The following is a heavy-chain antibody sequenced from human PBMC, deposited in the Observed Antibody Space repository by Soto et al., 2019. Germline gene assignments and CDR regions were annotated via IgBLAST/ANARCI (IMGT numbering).Heavy chain of an antibody. V-gene: IGHV3-30*18. CDR3: AKDEAVDI. J-gene: IGHJ3*02. CDR1: GFTLSSYG. CDR2: ISYDGSNK. Sequence: PGGSLRLSCAASGFTLSSYGMHWVRQAPGKGLEWVAVISYDGSNKYYADSVKGRFTISRDNSKNTLYLQMNSLRAEDTAVYYCAKDEAVDIWGQGTMVTVSS.